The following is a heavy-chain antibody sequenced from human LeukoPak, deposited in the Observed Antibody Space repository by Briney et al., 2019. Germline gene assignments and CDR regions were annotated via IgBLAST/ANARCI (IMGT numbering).Heavy chain of an antibody. D-gene: IGHD3-16*01. CDR2: ISYDGSNK. CDR1: GFTFNNYA. Sequence: PGGSLRLSCEASGFTFNNYAMHWVRQAPGKGLEWVAVISYDGSNKYYADSVKGRFTISRDNAKNTLYLQMNSLRAEDTAVYYCVLGGFDYWGQGTLVSVSS. J-gene: IGHJ4*02. CDR3: VLGGFDY. V-gene: IGHV3-30-3*01.